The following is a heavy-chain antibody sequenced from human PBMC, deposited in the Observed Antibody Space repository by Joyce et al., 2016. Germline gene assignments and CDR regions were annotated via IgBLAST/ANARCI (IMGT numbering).Heavy chain of an antibody. Sequence: QVHLVESGGGVVQPGTSLRLSCAASGFIFRSYGMHWVRQAPGKWLEWVAAISYDGRSEYYTDSVKGRFTISRDNSKNTLSLHMSSLRAEDTAVYYCVKRTESWFGDDHYNWFDPWGQGTLVTVSS. J-gene: IGHJ5*02. V-gene: IGHV3-30*18. D-gene: IGHD3-10*01. CDR1: GFIFRSYG. CDR3: VKRTESWFGDDHYNWFDP. CDR2: ISYDGRSE.